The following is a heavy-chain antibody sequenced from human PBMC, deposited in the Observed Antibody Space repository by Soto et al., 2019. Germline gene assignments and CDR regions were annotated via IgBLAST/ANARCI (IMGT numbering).Heavy chain of an antibody. J-gene: IGHJ4*02. D-gene: IGHD2-15*01. CDR3: ARIPQPGYCSGGSCYVDYFDY. V-gene: IGHV4-59*01. Sequence: SETLSLTCTVSGGSISSYYWSWIRQPPGKGLEWIGYIYYSGSTNYNPSLKSRVTISVDTSKNQFSLKLSSVTAADTAVYYCARIPQPGYCSGGSCYVDYFDYWGQGTLVTVSS. CDR2: IYYSGST. CDR1: GGSISSYY.